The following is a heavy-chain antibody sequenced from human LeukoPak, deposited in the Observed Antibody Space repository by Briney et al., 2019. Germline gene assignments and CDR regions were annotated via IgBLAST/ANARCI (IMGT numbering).Heavy chain of an antibody. CDR3: ARRSRRYYDSSGSDY. D-gene: IGHD3-22*01. V-gene: IGHV5-51*01. Sequence: GESLKISCKGSGYSFTNYWIGWVRQMPGKGLEWMGIIYPGDSDTRYSPSFQGQVTISADRSISTAYLQWSSLKASDTAMYYCARRSRRYYDSSGSDYWGQGTLVAVSS. CDR1: GYSFTNYW. CDR2: IYPGDSDT. J-gene: IGHJ4*02.